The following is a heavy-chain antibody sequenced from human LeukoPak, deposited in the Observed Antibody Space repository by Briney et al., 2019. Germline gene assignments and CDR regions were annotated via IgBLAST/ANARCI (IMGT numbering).Heavy chain of an antibody. CDR1: GYTFTYYY. D-gene: IGHD6-13*01. J-gene: IGHJ4*02. Sequence: ASVTVSFKASGYTFTYYYIHWVRQAPGQGLEWMGWINPHSGATNCAQRFQGVVTLTRDTSINTAYMELSGLMSGDTAMYFCARDRGYSIGWYWIDYWGQGTLVTVSS. CDR3: ARDRGYSIGWYWIDY. CDR2: INPHSGAT. V-gene: IGHV1-2*02.